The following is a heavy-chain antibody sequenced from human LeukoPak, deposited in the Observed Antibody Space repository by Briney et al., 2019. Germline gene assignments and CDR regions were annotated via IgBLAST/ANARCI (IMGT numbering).Heavy chain of an antibody. J-gene: IGHJ3*02. V-gene: IGHV3-21*01. Sequence: GGSLRLSCAASGFTFSSYGMHWVRQAPGKGLEWVSSISSSSSYIYYADSVKGRFTISRDNAKNSLYLQMNSLRAEDTAVYYCATLYDPDAFDIWGQGTMVTVSS. CDR3: ATLYDPDAFDI. D-gene: IGHD3-16*01. CDR1: GFTFSSYG. CDR2: ISSSSSYI.